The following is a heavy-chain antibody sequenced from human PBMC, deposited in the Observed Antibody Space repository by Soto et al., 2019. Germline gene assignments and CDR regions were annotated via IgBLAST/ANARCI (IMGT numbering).Heavy chain of an antibody. V-gene: IGHV1-8*01. Sequence: QVQLVQSGAEVKKPGASVKVSCKASGYTFTTSDINWVRQATGQGLEWMGWMNPNSGNTNYAQKFQGRVTMTRDTAINTAYMELSRLTYADTAIYYCAIVYSRDYYSFVIESWGQGTRVTVSS. CDR2: MNPNSGNT. J-gene: IGHJ4*02. CDR3: AIVYSRDYYSFVIES. CDR1: GYTFTTSD. D-gene: IGHD3-22*01.